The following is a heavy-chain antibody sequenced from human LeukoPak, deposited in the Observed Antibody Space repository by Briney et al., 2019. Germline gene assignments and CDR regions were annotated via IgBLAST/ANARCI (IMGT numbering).Heavy chain of an antibody. CDR3: ASQGLQTNPYYYYYMDV. J-gene: IGHJ6*03. CDR2: IIPIFGTA. CDR1: GGTFSSYA. Sequence: SVKVSCKASGGTFSSYAISWVRQAPGQGLEWMGRIIPIFGTANYAQKFQGRVTITTDGSTSTAYMELSSLRSEDTAVYYCASQGLQTNPYYYYYMDVWGKGTTVTVSS. V-gene: IGHV1-69*05.